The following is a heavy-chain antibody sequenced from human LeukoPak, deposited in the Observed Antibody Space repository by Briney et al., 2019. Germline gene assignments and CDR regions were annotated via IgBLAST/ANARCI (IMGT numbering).Heavy chain of an antibody. CDR1: GYTFTSYY. CDR2: IDPSGGIT. CDR3: ARAECSGGSCLHDY. Sequence: GASVKVSCKASGYTFTSYYMHWVRQAPGQGLEWMGIIDPSGGITSYAQKFQGRVTMTRDTSTSTAYMELSSLRSEDTAVYYCARAECSGGSCLHDYWGQGTLVTVSS. D-gene: IGHD2-15*01. J-gene: IGHJ4*02. V-gene: IGHV1-46*01.